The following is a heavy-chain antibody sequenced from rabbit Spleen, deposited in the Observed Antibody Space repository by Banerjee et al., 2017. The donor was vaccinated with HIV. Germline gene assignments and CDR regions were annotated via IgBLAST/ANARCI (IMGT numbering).Heavy chain of an antibody. J-gene: IGHJ4*01. D-gene: IGHD1-1*01. V-gene: IGHV1S45*01. CDR1: GFDFSSYG. CDR3: ARDLATVVGWNFNL. CDR2: INTYTARP. Sequence: QEQLMESGGGLVQPGGSLKLSCKASGFDFSSYGVSWVRQAPGKGLQWIACINTYTARPVYATWAKGRFTISRASSTTVTLQMTSLTAADTATYFCARDLATVVGWNFNLWGPGTLVTVS.